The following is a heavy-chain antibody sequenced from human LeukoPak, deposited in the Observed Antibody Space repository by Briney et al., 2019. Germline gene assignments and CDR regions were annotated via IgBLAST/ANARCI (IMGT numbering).Heavy chain of an antibody. Sequence: GGSLRLSCGASGFTFSSYWMSWVRQAPGKGLEWVANIKQDGSEKYYVDSVKGRFTISRDNAKNSLYLQMNSLSAEDTAVYYCARSLRYSSGWYDAPLDYWGQGILVTVSS. CDR3: ARSLRYSSGWYDAPLDY. D-gene: IGHD6-19*01. J-gene: IGHJ4*02. CDR2: IKQDGSEK. V-gene: IGHV3-7*01. CDR1: GFTFSSYW.